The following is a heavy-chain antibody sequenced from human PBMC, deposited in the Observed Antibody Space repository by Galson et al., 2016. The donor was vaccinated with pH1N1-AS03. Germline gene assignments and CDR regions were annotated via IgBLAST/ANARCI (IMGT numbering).Heavy chain of an antibody. CDR2: LKVTTDVGTT. J-gene: IGHJ4*02. D-gene: IGHD2-21*02. CDR3: TADLSAVTAGGIDY. CDR1: GFTFNNAW. V-gene: IGHV3-15*01. Sequence: SLRLSCAASGFTFNNAWMIWVRQAPGKGLEWVGRLKVTTDVGTTDYAAPVKGRFIISRDDSKNTLYLQMNSLKTEDTAVYYCTADLSAVTAGGIDYWGRGTLVTVSS.